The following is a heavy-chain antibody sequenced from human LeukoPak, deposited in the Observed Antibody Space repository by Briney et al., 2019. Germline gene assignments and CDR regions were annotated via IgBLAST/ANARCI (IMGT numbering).Heavy chain of an antibody. CDR3: ARDREYYYYYYYMDV. J-gene: IGHJ6*03. V-gene: IGHV3-53*05. CDR2: MYSGAGT. CDR1: GFTVSSNY. Sequence: GGSLRLSCAASGFTVSSNYMNWVRQAPGKGLEWVSIMYSGAGTNYADSVKGRFTISRDNSKNTLYLQMNSLRAEDTAVYYCARDREYYYYYYYMDVWGKGTTVTVSS. D-gene: IGHD3-10*01.